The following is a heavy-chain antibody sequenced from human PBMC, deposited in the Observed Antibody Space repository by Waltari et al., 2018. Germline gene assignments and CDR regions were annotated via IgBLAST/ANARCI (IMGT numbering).Heavy chain of an antibody. D-gene: IGHD2-21*01. J-gene: IGHJ4*02. V-gene: IGHV4-59*01. CDR2: IYYSGST. Sequence: QVQLQESGPGLVKPSETLSLTCTVSGGSISSYYWSWIRQPPGKGLEWIGYIYYSGSTNYNPSLKSRVTISVDTSKNQFSLKLSSVTAADTAVYYCARFLAYCGGDCYSDEYYFDYWGQGTLVTVSS. CDR1: GGSISSYY. CDR3: ARFLAYCGGDCYSDEYYFDY.